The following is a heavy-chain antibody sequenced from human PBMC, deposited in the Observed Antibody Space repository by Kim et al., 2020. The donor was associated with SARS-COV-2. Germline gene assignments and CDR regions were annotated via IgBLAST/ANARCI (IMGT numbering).Heavy chain of an antibody. V-gene: IGHV4-34*01. CDR2: INHSGST. CDR1: GGSFSGYY. CDR3: ARAGTYSSSWSTLGMDWFDP. Sequence: SETLSLTCAVYGGSFSGYYWSWIRQPPGKGLEWIGEINHSGSTNYNPSLKSRVTISVDTSKNQFSLKLSSVTAADTAVYYCARAGTYSSSWSTLGMDWFDPWGQGTLVTVSS. J-gene: IGHJ5*02. D-gene: IGHD6-13*01.